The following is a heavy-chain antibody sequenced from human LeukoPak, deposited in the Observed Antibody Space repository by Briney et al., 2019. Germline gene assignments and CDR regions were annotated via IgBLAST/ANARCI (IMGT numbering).Heavy chain of an antibody. CDR3: ARDTGDPSHPPYMDV. CDR2: INPSGGST. Sequence: ASVKVSCKASGYTFTSYYMHWVRQAPGQGLEWMGIINPSGGSTSYAQKFQGRVTMTRDMSTSTVYMELSSLRSEDTAVYYCARDTGDPSHPPYMDVWGKGTTVTVSS. J-gene: IGHJ6*03. V-gene: IGHV1-46*01. CDR1: GYTFTSYY. D-gene: IGHD7-27*01.